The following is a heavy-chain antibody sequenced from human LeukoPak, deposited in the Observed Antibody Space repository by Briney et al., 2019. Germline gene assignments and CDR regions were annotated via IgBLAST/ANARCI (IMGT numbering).Heavy chain of an antibody. V-gene: IGHV1-18*01. CDR2: ISADNGNT. J-gene: IGHJ6*03. CDR3: ARRKRGPAGAAAGTSSYYYYYMDV. Sequence: GASVKVSCKASGYTFTGYGISWVRQAPGQGLEWMGWISADNGNTNYAQKLQGRVTMTTDTSTSTAYMELRSLRSDDTAVYYCARRKRGPAGAAAGTSSYYYYYMDVWGKGTTVTVSS. D-gene: IGHD6-13*01. CDR1: GYTFTGYG.